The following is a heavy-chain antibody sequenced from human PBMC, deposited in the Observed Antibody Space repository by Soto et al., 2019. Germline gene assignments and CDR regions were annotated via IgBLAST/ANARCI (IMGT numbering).Heavy chain of an antibody. Sequence: QVQLLQSGAEVKKPGASVKVSCKASGYTFTSYYMHWVRQAPGQGLEWMGMINPSGGSTTYAQKFQGRVTMTRDTSASIVYMELSSLRSEDTAVYYCARVGCSSASCSYYYYAMDVWGQGTTVTVSS. J-gene: IGHJ6*02. CDR3: ARVGCSSASCSYYYYAMDV. CDR1: GYTFTSYY. CDR2: INPSGGST. D-gene: IGHD2-2*01. V-gene: IGHV1-46*01.